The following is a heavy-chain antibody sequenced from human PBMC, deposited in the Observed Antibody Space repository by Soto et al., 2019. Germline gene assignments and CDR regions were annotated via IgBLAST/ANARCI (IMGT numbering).Heavy chain of an antibody. CDR3: ARYIGRTYYYDSSGYYAGDY. CDR1: GGSFSGYY. Sequence: SETLSVTCAVYGGSFSGYYWCWSCQPPGQGLEWIGEINHSGSNNCSRSRKSRVTISVDRSKSQYSLKLSSVTAADTAVDYCARYIGRTYYYDSSGYYAGDYWGQGTLVNVAS. CDR2: INHSGSN. V-gene: IGHV4-34*01. D-gene: IGHD3-22*01. J-gene: IGHJ4*02.